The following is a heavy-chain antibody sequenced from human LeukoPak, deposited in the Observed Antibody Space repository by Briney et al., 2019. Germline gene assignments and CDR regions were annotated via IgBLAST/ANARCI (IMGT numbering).Heavy chain of an antibody. V-gene: IGHV4-4*07. CDR2: IYTSGST. CDR3: AKASWVSNADAVW. J-gene: IGHJ4*02. CDR1: GGSISSYY. Sequence: SETLSLTCTVSGGSISSYYWSWIRQPAGKGLEWIGRIYTSGSTNYNPSLKSRLTISVDTSKNQFSLKLTSATAADTAIYYCAKASWVSNADAVWWGQGTQVTVSS. D-gene: IGHD6-13*01.